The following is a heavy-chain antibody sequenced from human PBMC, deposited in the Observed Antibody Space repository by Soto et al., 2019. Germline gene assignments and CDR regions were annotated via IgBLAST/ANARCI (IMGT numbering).Heavy chain of an antibody. CDR3: ARLNGYCVSTNCHGYYGLAV. V-gene: IGHV4-59*08. CDR2: IFYSGST. D-gene: IGHD2-2*03. Sequence: PSETLSLTCTGSGGSISTYAWNWIRQPPGKGLEWIGYIFYSGSTNYNPSLKSRVTISVDMSKNQFSLRLTSVTAADTAVYYCARLNGYCVSTNCHGYYGLAVSGQGTTVPVSS. J-gene: IGHJ6*02. CDR1: GGSISTYA.